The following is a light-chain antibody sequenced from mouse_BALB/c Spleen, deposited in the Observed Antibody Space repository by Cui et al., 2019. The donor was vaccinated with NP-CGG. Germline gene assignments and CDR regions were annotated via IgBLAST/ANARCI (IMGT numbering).Light chain of an antibody. J-gene: IGLJ1*01. CDR2: GTN. CDR3: SLWYSNHWV. V-gene: IGLV1*01. CDR1: IGAVTTSNF. Sequence: QALASQASALTTSPGETVTLTCLSSIGAVTTSNFANWVQEKPDHLFTGLIGGTNNRAPGVPARFSGSLIGDKAALTITGAQTEDEAIYFCSLWYSNHWVVGGGTKTDCP.